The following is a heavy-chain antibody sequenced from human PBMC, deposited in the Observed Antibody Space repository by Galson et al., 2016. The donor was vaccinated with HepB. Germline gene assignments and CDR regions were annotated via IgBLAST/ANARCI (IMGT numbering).Heavy chain of an antibody. V-gene: IGHV4-39*01. J-gene: IGHJ4*02. CDR2: IYYNGNT. Sequence: SETLSLTCTVTGVSISSTNYYWGWIRQPPGKGLEWIGTIYYNGNTFYKPSLKSRVTLSVDTSKNQFSLKLYSVTAADTAVYYCGRQAGYENQLQLEYWGQGSLVTVSS. CDR1: GVSISSTNYY. D-gene: IGHD2-2*01. CDR3: GRQAGYENQLQLEY.